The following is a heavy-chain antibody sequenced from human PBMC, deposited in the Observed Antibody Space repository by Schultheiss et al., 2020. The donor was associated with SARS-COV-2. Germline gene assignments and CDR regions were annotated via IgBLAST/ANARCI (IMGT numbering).Heavy chain of an antibody. Sequence: SETLSLTCTVSGGSISSSSYYWGWIRQPPGKGLEWIGSIYYSGSTYYNPSLKSRVTISVDTSKNQFSLKLSSVTAADTAVYYCARHLPRELSYPRPPGSTNWFDPWGQGTLVTVSS. CDR1: GGSISSSSYY. CDR2: IYYSGST. D-gene: IGHD3-16*02. V-gene: IGHV4-39*01. J-gene: IGHJ5*02. CDR3: ARHLPRELSYPRPPGSTNWFDP.